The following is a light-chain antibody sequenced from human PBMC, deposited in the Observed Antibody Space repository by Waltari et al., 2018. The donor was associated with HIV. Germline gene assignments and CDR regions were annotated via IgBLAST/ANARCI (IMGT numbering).Light chain of an antibody. V-gene: IGLV1-44*01. J-gene: IGLJ2*01. CDR2: SNN. CDR3: AAWDDSLSGLVV. CDR1: SSNIGSNT. Sequence: QSVLTQPPSASGTPGQRVTISCSGSSSNIGSNTVNWYQQLPGTAPSLLIYSNNQRPSRVPDRFSGSKSGTSASLAISGLQSEDEADYYCAAWDDSLSGLVVFGGGTKLTVL.